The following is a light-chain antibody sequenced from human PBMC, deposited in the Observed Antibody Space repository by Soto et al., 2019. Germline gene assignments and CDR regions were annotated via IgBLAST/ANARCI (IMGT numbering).Light chain of an antibody. J-gene: IGLJ7*01. CDR1: TSNFGTKS. V-gene: IGLV1-44*01. Sequence: QSVLTQPPSASGTPGQRVTISCSGATSNFGTKSVNWYQHLPGAAPRLLIYNSDQRPSGVPDRFSGSKSGTSASLAISGLQSADEGDYFCASWDDILHGPLFGGGNQLTVL. CDR3: ASWDDILHGPL. CDR2: NSD.